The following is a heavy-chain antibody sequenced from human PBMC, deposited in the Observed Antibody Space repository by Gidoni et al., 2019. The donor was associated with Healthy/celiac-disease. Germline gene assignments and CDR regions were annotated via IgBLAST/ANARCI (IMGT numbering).Heavy chain of an antibody. CDR3: AKPYYGDLYYFDY. Sequence: EEQLLESGGGLVQPGGSLRLSGAAAGCTSSSYAMIWVRQAPGKGLEWVSAISGSGGSTYYADSVQGRFTISRDNSKNTLYLQMNSLRAEDTAVYYCAKPYYGDLYYFDYWGQGTLVTVSS. CDR2: ISGSGGST. J-gene: IGHJ4*02. V-gene: IGHV3-23*01. D-gene: IGHD4-17*01. CDR1: GCTSSSYA.